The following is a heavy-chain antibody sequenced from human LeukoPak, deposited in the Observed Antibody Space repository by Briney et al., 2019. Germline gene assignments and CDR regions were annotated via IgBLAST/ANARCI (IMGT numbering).Heavy chain of an antibody. CDR2: ISGSGGST. D-gene: IGHD6-13*01. J-gene: IGHJ4*02. V-gene: IGHV3-23*01. Sequence: PGGSLRLSCAASGFTFSSHAMSWVRQAPGKGLEWVSAISGSGGSTYYADSVKGRFTISRDNSKNTLYLQMNSLRAEDTAVYYCAKGPSRLLPGIAAAGYYFDYWGQGTLDTVSS. CDR3: AKGPSRLLPGIAAAGYYFDY. CDR1: GFTFSSHA.